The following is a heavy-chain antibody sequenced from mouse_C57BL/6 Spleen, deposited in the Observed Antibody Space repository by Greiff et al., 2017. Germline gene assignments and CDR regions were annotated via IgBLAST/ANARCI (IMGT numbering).Heavy chain of an antibody. Sequence: VQLQQSGPELVKPGASVKISCKASGYAFSSSWMTWVKQRPGKGLEWIGRIYPGDGDTNYNGTFKGKATMTADKSSSTAYMQLSSLTSEDSAVYFCARGSGEDDFDYWGQGTTVTVSS. J-gene: IGHJ2*01. D-gene: IGHD1-1*01. CDR3: ARGSGEDDFDY. CDR1: GYAFSSSW. V-gene: IGHV1-82*01. CDR2: IYPGDGDT.